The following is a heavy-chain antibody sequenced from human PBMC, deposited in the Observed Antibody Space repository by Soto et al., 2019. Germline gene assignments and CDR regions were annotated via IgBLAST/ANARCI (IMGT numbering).Heavy chain of an antibody. CDR2: ISSRGTTI. Sequence: DVQLVETGGGLVQPGGSLRLSCAVSGFSSSSYAMNWVRQAPGKGLEWVSFISSRGTTIYYADSVEGRFTISRDNAQNSLYLQMDSLRDEDTAVYYCVRQGFCSGARCNHYFYYYAMDVWGQGTTVIVSS. J-gene: IGHJ6*02. CDR1: GFSSSSYA. D-gene: IGHD2-15*01. V-gene: IGHV3-48*02. CDR3: VRQGFCSGARCNHYFYYYAMDV.